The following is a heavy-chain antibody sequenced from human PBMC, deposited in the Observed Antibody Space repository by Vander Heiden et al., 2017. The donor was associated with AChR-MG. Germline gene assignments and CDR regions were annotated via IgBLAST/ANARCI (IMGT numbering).Heavy chain of an antibody. V-gene: IGHV3-23*01. J-gene: IGHJ4*02. CDR1: GFTFSSYA. CDR3: AKAEQWAYYFDY. D-gene: IGHD6-19*01. CDR2: ISGSGGST. Sequence: EVQLLESGGGLVQPGGSLRLSCAAPGFTFSSYAMSWVRQAPGKGLEWVSAISGSGGSTYYADSVKGRFTISRDNSKNTLYLQMNSLRAEDTAVYYCAKAEQWAYYFDYWGQVTLVTVSS.